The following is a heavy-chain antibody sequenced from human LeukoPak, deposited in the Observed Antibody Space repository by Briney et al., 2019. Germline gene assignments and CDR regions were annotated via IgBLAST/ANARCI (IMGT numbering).Heavy chain of an antibody. J-gene: IGHJ6*02. Sequence: GGSLRLSCAASGFSFSDYYLNWIRQAPGKGLEWVSYMSSTGATIYYADSVKGRFTISGDNARNLLYLQMNSLRAEDTAVYYCARAAMVRGGKSYYYGMDVWGQGTTVTVSS. D-gene: IGHD3-10*01. CDR3: ARAAMVRGGKSYYYGMDV. CDR2: MSSTGATI. CDR1: GFSFSDYY. V-gene: IGHV3-11*01.